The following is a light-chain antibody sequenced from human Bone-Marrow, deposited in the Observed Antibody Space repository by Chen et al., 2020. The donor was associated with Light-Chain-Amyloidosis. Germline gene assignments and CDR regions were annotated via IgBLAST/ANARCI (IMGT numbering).Light chain of an antibody. Sequence: QPALTQPPSASGSLGQSVTISCTGTSSDVGGYNYVSWYQQHPGKAPKLMISEVSKRPSGVPDRFSGSKSGNTASLTVSGLQPDDEADYYCSSYGGRTNLVFGGGTKLTVL. CDR3: SSYGGRTNLV. J-gene: IGLJ2*01. CDR1: SSDVGGYNY. V-gene: IGLV2-8*01. CDR2: EVS.